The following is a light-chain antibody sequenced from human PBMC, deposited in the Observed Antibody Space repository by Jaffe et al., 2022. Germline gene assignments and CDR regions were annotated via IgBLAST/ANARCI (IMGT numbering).Light chain of an antibody. CDR2: GAS. CDR1: QSVSSIY. CDR3: QQYGSSPRYT. J-gene: IGKJ2*01. V-gene: IGKV3-20*01. Sequence: EIVLTQSPGTLSLSPGERATLSCRASQSVSSIYLAWYQQKPGQAPRLLIYGASSRATGIPDRFSGSGSGTDFTLTISRLEPEDFAVYYCQQYGSSPRYTFGQGTKLEI.